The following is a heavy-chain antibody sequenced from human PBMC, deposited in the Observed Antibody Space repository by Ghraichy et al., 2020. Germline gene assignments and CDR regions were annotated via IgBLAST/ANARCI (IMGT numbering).Heavy chain of an antibody. CDR2: INPSGGST. CDR3: ARVGHEFQNSSGWYRDDY. D-gene: IGHD6-19*01. Sequence: ASVKVSCKSAGDTFTSSDMHSVRQSPVQGLELMGIINPSGGSTIYAQKFQGRVTMTRDTYTSTVYMELNSLRSEDTAVYYCARVGHEFQNSSGWYRDDYWGQGTLVTVSS. CDR1: GDTFTSSD. J-gene: IGHJ4*02. V-gene: IGHV1-46*01.